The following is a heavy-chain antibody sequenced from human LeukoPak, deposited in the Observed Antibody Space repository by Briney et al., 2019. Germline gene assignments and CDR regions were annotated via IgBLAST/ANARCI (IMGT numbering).Heavy chain of an antibody. CDR3: ARARIAAPLLDY. Sequence: GGSLRLSCVASGFIFSNYEMNWVRQTPGKGLEWVSYISDHGKSRNYVDSVKGRFTISRDNARNSLYLQMNSLRVEDTAIYFCARARIAAPLLDYWGQGTLVTVSS. D-gene: IGHD6-13*01. V-gene: IGHV3-48*03. CDR1: GFIFSNYE. J-gene: IGHJ4*02. CDR2: ISDHGKSR.